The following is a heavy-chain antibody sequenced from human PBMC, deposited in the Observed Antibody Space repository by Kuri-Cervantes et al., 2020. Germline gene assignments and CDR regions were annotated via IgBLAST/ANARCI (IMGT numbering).Heavy chain of an antibody. Sequence: SETLSLTCAVSGDSISSSNWWSWVRQPPGKGLEWIGSIYHGGTTYYNPPLKSRVTISVDTSKNQFSLKLSSVTAADAAVYYCARGEGVVVVAATPYFDYWGQGTLVTVSS. CDR3: ARGEGVVVVAATPYFDY. V-gene: IGHV4-4*02. J-gene: IGHJ4*02. CDR1: GDSISSSNW. CDR2: IYHGGTT. D-gene: IGHD2-15*01.